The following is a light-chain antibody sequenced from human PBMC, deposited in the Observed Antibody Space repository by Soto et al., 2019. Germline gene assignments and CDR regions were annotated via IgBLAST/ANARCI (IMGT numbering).Light chain of an antibody. V-gene: IGLV2-14*01. CDR1: SSDVGGYNY. Sequence: QSALAQPASVSGSPGQSITISCTGTSSDVGGYNYVSWYQQHPGKAPKLMIYEVSNRPSGVSNRFYGSKSLKTSSLTISGLQAEDEADYYCTSYTSSSTLVFG. J-gene: IGLJ2*01. CDR2: EVS. CDR3: TSYTSSSTLV.